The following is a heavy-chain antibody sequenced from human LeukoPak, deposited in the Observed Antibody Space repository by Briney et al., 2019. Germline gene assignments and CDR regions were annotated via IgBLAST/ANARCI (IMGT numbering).Heavy chain of an antibody. V-gene: IGHV4-59*11. Sequence: SEALSLTCTVSGGSLSGRSWSWIRQPPGKGLEWIGYFHVSGTTNYNPSLQSRVTISVDMSKNQFSLRLSSVTAADTAVYFCARGSGWYDPWGQGTLVTVSS. CDR2: FHVSGTT. D-gene: IGHD3-10*01. CDR1: GGSLSGRS. J-gene: IGHJ5*02. CDR3: ARGSGWYDP.